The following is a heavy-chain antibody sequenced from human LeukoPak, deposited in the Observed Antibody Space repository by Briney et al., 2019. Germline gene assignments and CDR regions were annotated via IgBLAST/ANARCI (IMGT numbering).Heavy chain of an antibody. CDR3: ARESSAVAHTMMRDWLDP. D-gene: IGHD3-22*01. CDR2: INHSGRT. Sequence: PSETLSLTCDVSGYSINFGHLWGWIRQPPGKGLEWIASINHSGRTYYTPSLKSRVTISVDTLKNQFSLKVTSVTAEDTAMYFCARESSAVAHTMMRDWLDPWGQGTLVTVPS. J-gene: IGHJ5*02. CDR1: GYSINFGHL. V-gene: IGHV4-38-2*02.